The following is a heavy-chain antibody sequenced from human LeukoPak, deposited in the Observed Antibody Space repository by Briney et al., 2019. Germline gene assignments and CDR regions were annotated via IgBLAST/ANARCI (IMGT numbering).Heavy chain of an antibody. V-gene: IGHV3-7*05. D-gene: IGHD3-10*01. Sequence: GGSLRLSCAASGFTFSNSWMSWVRQAPGKGLEWVANVKQDGSEKYYVDSVKGRFTISRDNAKNSLYLQMNSLRAEDTAVYYCARGGAYYYGFWGQGTLVTFSS. J-gene: IGHJ4*02. CDR1: GFTFSNSW. CDR3: ARGGAYYYGF. CDR2: VKQDGSEK.